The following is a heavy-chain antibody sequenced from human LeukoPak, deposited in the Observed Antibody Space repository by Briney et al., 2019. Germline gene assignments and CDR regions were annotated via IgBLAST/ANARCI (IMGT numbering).Heavy chain of an antibody. V-gene: IGHV4-59*01. CDR2: IYYSGST. CDR3: ARVSCYYDSRLDY. CDR1: GGSISSYY. D-gene: IGHD3-22*01. Sequence: SETLSLTCTVSGGSISSYYWSWIRQPPGKGLEWIGYIYYSGSTNYNPSLKSRVTISVDTSKNQFSLKLSSVTAADTAVYYCARVSCYYDSRLDYWGQGTLVTVSS. J-gene: IGHJ4*02.